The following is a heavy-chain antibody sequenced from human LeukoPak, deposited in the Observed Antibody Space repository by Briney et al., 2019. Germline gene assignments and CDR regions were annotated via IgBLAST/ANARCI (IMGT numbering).Heavy chain of an antibody. V-gene: IGHV3-23*01. D-gene: IGHD3-10*01. Sequence: GGSLRLSCAASGFNFGSYYMTWVRQAPGKGLEWVSVISDSGDNTYYADSVKGRFTISRDNSKNTLYLQMNSLRAEDTAVYYCARGLMVRGVLFDYWGQGTLVTVSS. CDR3: ARGLMVRGVLFDY. J-gene: IGHJ4*02. CDR2: ISDSGDNT. CDR1: GFNFGSYY.